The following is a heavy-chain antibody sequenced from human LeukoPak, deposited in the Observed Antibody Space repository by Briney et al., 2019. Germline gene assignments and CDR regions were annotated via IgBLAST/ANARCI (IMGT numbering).Heavy chain of an antibody. J-gene: IGHJ4*02. V-gene: IGHV3-23*01. Sequence: GSLRLSCAASGFTFSSYAMSWVRQAPGKGLEWVSAISGGGGSTYYADSVKGRFTISRDNSKNTLYLQMNSLRAEDTAVYYCAKDSQITMIVVVPPLNYWGQGTLVTVSS. CDR1: GFTFSSYA. CDR2: ISGGGGST. CDR3: AKDSQITMIVVVPPLNY. D-gene: IGHD3-22*01.